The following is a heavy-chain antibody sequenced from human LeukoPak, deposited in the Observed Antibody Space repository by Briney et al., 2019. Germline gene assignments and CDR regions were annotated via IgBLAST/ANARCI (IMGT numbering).Heavy chain of an antibody. CDR1: GYTFTGYY. D-gene: IGHD1-26*01. CDR2: VNPNSGDT. CDR3: ARASGSYWWFDS. J-gene: IGHJ5*01. Sequence: ASVKVSCKASGYTFTGYYLHWVRQAPGQGLEWMGCVNPNSGDTNYAQKFQGSVTMTKDTSISTVYMELRLRSDDTAVYYCARASGSYWWFDSWGQGTLVTVSS. V-gene: IGHV1-2*02.